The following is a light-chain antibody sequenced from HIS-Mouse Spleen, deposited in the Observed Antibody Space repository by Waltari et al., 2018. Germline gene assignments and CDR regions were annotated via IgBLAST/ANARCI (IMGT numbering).Light chain of an antibody. CDR3: CSYAGSSTFGV. CDR1: RRDVGSYNL. J-gene: IGLJ3*02. V-gene: IGLV2-23*03. CDR2: EGS. Sequence: QSALTQPASVSGSPGQSITISCTVTRRDVGSYNLFSWYQQHPAKAPKLMIYEGSKRPSGVSNRFSGSKSGNTASLTISGLQAEDEADYYCCSYAGSSTFGVFGGGTKLTVL.